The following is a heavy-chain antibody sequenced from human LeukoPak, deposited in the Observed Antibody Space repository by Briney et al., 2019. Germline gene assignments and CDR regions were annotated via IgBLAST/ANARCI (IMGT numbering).Heavy chain of an antibody. V-gene: IGHV1-8*02. J-gene: IGHJ4*02. D-gene: IGHD3-3*01. Sequence: ASVKVSCKASGYTFTSYGISWVRQATGQGLEWMGWMNPNSGNTGYAQKFQGRVTMTRNTSISTAYMELSSLRSEDTAVYYCARGGLITIFGVVSARFDYWGQGTLVTVSS. CDR2: MNPNSGNT. CDR1: GYTFTSYG. CDR3: ARGGLITIFGVVSARFDY.